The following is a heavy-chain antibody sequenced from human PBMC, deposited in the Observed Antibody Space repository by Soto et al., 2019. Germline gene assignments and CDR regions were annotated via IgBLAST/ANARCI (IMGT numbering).Heavy chain of an antibody. D-gene: IGHD3-22*01. J-gene: IGHJ4*02. V-gene: IGHV3-23*01. CDR1: GFTFSIYA. Sequence: PGGSLRLSCAASGFTFSIYAMSWVRHAPGKGLEWVSAISGSGGSTYYADSVKGRFTISRDNSKNTLYLQMNSLRAEDTAVYYCAKDHSSGYPNLFDYWGQGTLVTSPQ. CDR2: ISGSGGST. CDR3: AKDHSSGYPNLFDY.